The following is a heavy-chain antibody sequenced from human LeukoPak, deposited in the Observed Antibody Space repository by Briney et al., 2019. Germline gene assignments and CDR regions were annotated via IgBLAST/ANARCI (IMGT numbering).Heavy chain of an antibody. CDR3: AREGAPPFDY. D-gene: IGHD4/OR15-4a*01. V-gene: IGHV3-23*01. CDR2: ISGSGGST. CDR1: GFTFSSFA. J-gene: IGHJ4*02. Sequence: RAGGSLRLSCAASGFTFSSFAMSWVRQAPGKGLEWVSSISGSGGSTYYADSVKGRFTISRDNFKNTLYLQMNSLRAEDTAVFYCAREGAPPFDYWGQGTLVTVSS.